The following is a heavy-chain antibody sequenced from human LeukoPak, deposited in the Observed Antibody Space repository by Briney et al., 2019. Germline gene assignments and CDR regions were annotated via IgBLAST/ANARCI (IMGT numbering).Heavy chain of an antibody. CDR1: GYTLTELS. D-gene: IGHD6-13*01. J-gene: IGHJ4*02. V-gene: IGHV1-24*01. CDR3: ASVPSSWYPQGNDGHHDY. Sequence: ASVKVSCKVSGYTLTELSMHWVRQAPGKGLEWMGGFDPEDGETIYAQKFQGRVTMTRNTSISTAYMELSSLRSEDTAVYYCASVPSSWYPQGNDGHHDYWGQGTLVTVSS. CDR2: FDPEDGET.